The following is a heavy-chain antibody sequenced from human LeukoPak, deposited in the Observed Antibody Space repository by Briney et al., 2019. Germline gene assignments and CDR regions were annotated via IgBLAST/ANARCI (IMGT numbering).Heavy chain of an antibody. D-gene: IGHD4-23*01. V-gene: IGHV4-4*07. CDR1: GGSISSYY. Sequence: KPSETLSLTCTVSGGSISSYYWSWIRQPAGKGLEWIGRIYTSGSTNYNPSLKSRVTMSVDTSKNQFSLKLSSVTAADTAVYYCARHAGATVVTPGAFDIWGQGTMVTVSS. CDR2: IYTSGST. CDR3: ARHAGATVVTPGAFDI. J-gene: IGHJ3*02.